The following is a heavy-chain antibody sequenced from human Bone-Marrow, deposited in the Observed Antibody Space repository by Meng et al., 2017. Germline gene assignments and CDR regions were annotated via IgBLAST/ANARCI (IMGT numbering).Heavy chain of an antibody. D-gene: IGHD5-18*01. CDR3: ARDPDVDTARGDY. CDR1: GYTFTGYY. Sequence: GQLVQSGVEVKKPGASVKVSCKASGYTFTGYYMHWVRQAPGQGLEWMGRINPNSGGTNYAQKFQGRVTMTRDTSISTAYMELSRLRSDDTAVYYCARDPDVDTARGDYWGQGTLVTVSS. CDR2: INPNSGGT. V-gene: IGHV1-2*06. J-gene: IGHJ4*02.